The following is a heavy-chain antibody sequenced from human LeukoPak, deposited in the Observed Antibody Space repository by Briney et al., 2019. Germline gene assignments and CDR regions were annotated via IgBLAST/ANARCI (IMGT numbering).Heavy chain of an antibody. D-gene: IGHD3-3*01. CDR2: INHSGST. Sequence: SGTLSLTCAVYGGSFSGYYWSWIRQPPGKGLEWIGEINHSGSTNYNPSLKSRVTISVDTSKNQFSLQLSPVHAADTAVYHCASGDFPFDPWGQGTLVTVSS. J-gene: IGHJ5*02. CDR1: GGSFSGYY. V-gene: IGHV4-34*01. CDR3: ASGDFPFDP.